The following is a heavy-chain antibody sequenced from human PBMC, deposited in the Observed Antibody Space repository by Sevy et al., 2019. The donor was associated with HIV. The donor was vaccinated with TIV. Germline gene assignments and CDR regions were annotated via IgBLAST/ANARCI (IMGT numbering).Heavy chain of an antibody. CDR1: GFTFSDYN. J-gene: IGHJ4*02. Sequence: GGSLRLSCAASGFTFSDYNMNWVRQAPGKGLEWVSSITGRSDYMYDADSVKGRFTISRDNAKNSLYLQMNSLRVEDTAMYYCARDRRTLNYYASSGYSYYFDHWGQGTLVTVSS. D-gene: IGHD3-22*01. CDR2: ITGRSDYM. V-gene: IGHV3-21*01. CDR3: ARDRRTLNYYASSGYSYYFDH.